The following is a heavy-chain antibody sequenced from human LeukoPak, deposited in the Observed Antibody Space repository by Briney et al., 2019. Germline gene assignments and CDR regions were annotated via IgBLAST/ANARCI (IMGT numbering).Heavy chain of an antibody. D-gene: IGHD3-9*01. V-gene: IGHV3-23*01. J-gene: IGHJ4*02. Sequence: GGSLRLSCAASGFTFSSYAMSWVRQAPGKGLEWVSAISGSGGSTYYADSVKGRFTISRDNSKNTLYLQMNSLRAEDTAVYYCAKDSLRYFDWFLPGVGYWGQGTLVTVSS. CDR3: AKDSLRYFDWFLPGVGY. CDR2: ISGSGGST. CDR1: GFTFSSYA.